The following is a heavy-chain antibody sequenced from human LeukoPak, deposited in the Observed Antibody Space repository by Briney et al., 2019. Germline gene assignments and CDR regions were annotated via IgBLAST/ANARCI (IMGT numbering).Heavy chain of an antibody. J-gene: IGHJ6*02. CDR1: GYSFTSYW. D-gene: IGHD4-17*01. V-gene: IGHV5-51*01. Sequence: GESLKISCKGSGYSFTSYWIGWVRQMPGKGLEWMGIIYPGDSDTRYSPSFQGQVTISADKSISTAYLQWSSLKASDTAMYYCNVGSPTVTRPYYYYYGMDVWGQGTTVTVSS. CDR3: NVGSPTVTRPYYYYYGMDV. CDR2: IYPGDSDT.